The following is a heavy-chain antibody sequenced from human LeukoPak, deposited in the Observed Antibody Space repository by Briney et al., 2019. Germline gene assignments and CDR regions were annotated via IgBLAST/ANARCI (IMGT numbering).Heavy chain of an antibody. Sequence: SETLSLTCAVSGGSISSSNWWSWVRQPPGKGLEWIGEIYHSGSTNYNPSLKSRVTISVDKSKNQFSLKLSSVTAADTAVYYCARLEQYYDFWSGSLYYFDYWGQGTLVTVSS. CDR1: GGSISSSNW. V-gene: IGHV4-4*02. D-gene: IGHD3-3*01. CDR2: IYHSGST. CDR3: ARLEQYYDFWSGSLYYFDY. J-gene: IGHJ4*02.